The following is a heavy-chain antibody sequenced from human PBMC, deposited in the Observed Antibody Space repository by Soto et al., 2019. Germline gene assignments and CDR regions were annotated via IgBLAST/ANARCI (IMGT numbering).Heavy chain of an antibody. Sequence: GGSLRLSCAASGFTFSNAWMSWVRQAPGKGLEWVGRIKSKTDGGTTDYAAPVKGRFTISRDDSKNTLYLQMNSLKTEDTAVYYCTTVPPLLWFGGFMWDYYGMDVWGQGTTVTVSS. CDR2: IKSKTDGGTT. J-gene: IGHJ6*02. V-gene: IGHV3-15*01. CDR3: TTVPPLLWFGGFMWDYYGMDV. D-gene: IGHD3-10*01. CDR1: GFTFSNAW.